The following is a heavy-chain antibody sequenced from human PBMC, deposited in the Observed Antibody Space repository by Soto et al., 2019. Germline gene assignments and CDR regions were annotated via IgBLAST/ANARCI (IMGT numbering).Heavy chain of an antibody. V-gene: IGHV1-8*01. CDR3: ARGRNELMEWLLSGDWFDP. CDR2: MNPNSGNT. J-gene: IGHJ5*02. D-gene: IGHD3-3*01. Sequence: QVQLVQSGAEVKKPGASVKVSCKASGYTFTSYDINWVRQATGQGLEWMGWMNPNSGNTGYAQKFQGRVTMTRNTSISTAYMELSSLRSEDTAVYYCARGRNELMEWLLSGDWFDPWGQGTLVTVSS. CDR1: GYTFTSYD.